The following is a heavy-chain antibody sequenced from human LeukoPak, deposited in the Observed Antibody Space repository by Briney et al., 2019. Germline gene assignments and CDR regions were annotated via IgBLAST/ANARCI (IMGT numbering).Heavy chain of an antibody. CDR3: AKEASITVTGIDLDYFDY. Sequence: SETLSLTCAVSGGSISSGGYSWSWIRQPPGKGLEWIGYIYHSGSTYYNPSLKSRVTISVATSKNQFSLKLSSVTAADTAVYYCAKEASITVTGIDLDYFDYWGQGTLITVSA. CDR2: IYHSGST. J-gene: IGHJ4*02. CDR1: GGSISSGGYS. D-gene: IGHD6-19*01. V-gene: IGHV4-30-2*01.